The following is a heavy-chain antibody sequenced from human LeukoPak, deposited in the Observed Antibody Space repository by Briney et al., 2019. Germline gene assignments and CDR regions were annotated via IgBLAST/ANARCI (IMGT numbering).Heavy chain of an antibody. Sequence: GGSPRLSCVASGFTFSNYCMHWVRQAPGKGLEWVAIMREDGSFKYYSDSVKGRLTISRDNSKNTLYLEMNSLRAEDTATYYCAKGISTISLIVAIFDAFDVWGQGAMVTVSS. CDR1: GFTFSNYC. CDR2: MREDGSFK. D-gene: IGHD3-22*01. CDR3: AKGISTISLIVAIFDAFDV. J-gene: IGHJ3*01. V-gene: IGHV3-30*02.